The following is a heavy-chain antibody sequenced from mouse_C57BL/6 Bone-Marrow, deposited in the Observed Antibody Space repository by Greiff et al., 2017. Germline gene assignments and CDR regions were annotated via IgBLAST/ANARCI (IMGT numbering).Heavy chain of an antibody. Sequence: EVLLVESGGGLVKPGGSLKLSCAASGFTFSSYAMSWVRQTPEKRLEWVATISDGGSYTYYPDNVKGRFTISRDNAKNNLYLQMSHLKSEDTAMYYCAGGDYFDDWGQGTTLTVSS. J-gene: IGHJ2*01. CDR3: AGGDYFDD. CDR2: ISDGGSYT. CDR1: GFTFSSYA. V-gene: IGHV5-4*01.